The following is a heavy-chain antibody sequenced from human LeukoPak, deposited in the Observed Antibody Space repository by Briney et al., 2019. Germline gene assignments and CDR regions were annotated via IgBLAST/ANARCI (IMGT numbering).Heavy chain of an antibody. D-gene: IGHD2-2*03. CDR2: IIPIFGTA. J-gene: IGHJ4*02. CDR3: ATVDKLYASEGGGY. Sequence: SVKVSCKASGGTFSSYAISWVRQAPGQGLEWMGRIIPIFGTANYAQKFQGRVTITTDESTSTAYMELSSLRSEDTAVYYCATVDKLYASEGGGYWGQGTLVTVSS. V-gene: IGHV1-69*05. CDR1: GGTFSSYA.